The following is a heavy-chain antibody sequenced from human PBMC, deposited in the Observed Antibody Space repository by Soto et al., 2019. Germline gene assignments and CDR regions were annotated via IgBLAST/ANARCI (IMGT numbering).Heavy chain of an antibody. V-gene: IGHV1-2*02. CDR1: GYTFTGYY. CDR2: INPNSGGT. D-gene: IGHD2-15*01. CDR3: ARNGMVTDYSYDGMDV. Sequence: ASVKVSCKASGYTFTGYYMHWVRQAPGQGLEWMGWINPNSGGTNYAQKFQGRVTMTRDTSISTAYMELSRLRSDDTAVYYCARNGMVTDYSYDGMDVWGQGTTATVSS. J-gene: IGHJ6*02.